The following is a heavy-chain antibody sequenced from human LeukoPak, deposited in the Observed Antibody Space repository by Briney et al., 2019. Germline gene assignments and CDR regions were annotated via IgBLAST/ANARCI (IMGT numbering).Heavy chain of an antibody. D-gene: IGHD3-10*01. CDR2: INPNSGGT. V-gene: IGHV1-2*02. J-gene: IGHJ4*02. CDR3: AREYGSGSYTGIDY. Sequence: ASVKVSFKASGYTFTGYYMHWVRQAPGQGLEWMGWINPNSGGTNYAQKFQGRVTMTRDTSISTAYMELSRLRSDDTAVYYCAREYGSGSYTGIDYWGQGTLVTVSS. CDR1: GYTFTGYY.